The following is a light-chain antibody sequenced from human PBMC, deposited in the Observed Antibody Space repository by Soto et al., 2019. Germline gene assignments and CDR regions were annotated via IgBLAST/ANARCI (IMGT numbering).Light chain of an antibody. Sequence: QSALTQPPPASGSPGQSVTISCTGTSSDIGGYNDVCWYQQHPGKAPKLMIYEVSKRPSGVPDRFSGSKSGNTASLTVSGLQAEDEADYYCSSYAGSNNVVFGGGTQLTVL. CDR3: SSYAGSNNVV. V-gene: IGLV2-8*01. CDR2: EVS. CDR1: SSDIGGYND. J-gene: IGLJ2*01.